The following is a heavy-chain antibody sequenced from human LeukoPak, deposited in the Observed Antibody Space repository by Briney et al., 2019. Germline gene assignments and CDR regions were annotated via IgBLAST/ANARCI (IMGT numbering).Heavy chain of an antibody. Sequence: PGGSLRLSCTASGFTFGDYAISWVRQAPGKGLEWVSSISSSSSYIYYADSVKGRFTISRDNAKNSLYLQMNSLRAEDTAVYYCARSGVNSGYDWEYFDYWGQGTLVTVSS. J-gene: IGHJ4*02. CDR2: ISSSSSYI. CDR1: GFTFGDYA. V-gene: IGHV3-21*01. D-gene: IGHD5-12*01. CDR3: ARSGVNSGYDWEYFDY.